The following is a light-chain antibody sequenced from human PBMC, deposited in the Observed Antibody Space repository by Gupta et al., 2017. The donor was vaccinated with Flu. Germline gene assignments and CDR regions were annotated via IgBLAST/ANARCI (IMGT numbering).Light chain of an antibody. CDR2: DAS. CDR3: QQLNSYPRT. CDR1: QGITTY. J-gene: IGKJ1*01. Sequence: GDRVTITCRASQGITTYLAWYQQKPGKAPNLLIYDASTLQSGVPSRFSGSGSGTEFTLTISSLQPEDFATYYCQQLNSYPRTFGQGTKVEIK. V-gene: IGKV1-9*01.